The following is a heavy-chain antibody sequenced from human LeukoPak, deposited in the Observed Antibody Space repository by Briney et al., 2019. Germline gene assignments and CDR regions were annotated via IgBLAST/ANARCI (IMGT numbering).Heavy chain of an antibody. J-gene: IGHJ1*01. V-gene: IGHV3-21*01. Sequence: GGSLRLSCAASGFTFSSYSMNWVRQAPGKGLEWVSSISSSSSYIYYADSVKGRFTISRDNAKNSLYLQMNSLRAEDTAVYYCARAGGSYQLLPAEYFQHWGQGTLVTVSS. CDR3: ARAGGSYQLLPAEYFQH. CDR2: ISSSSSYI. CDR1: GFTFSSYS. D-gene: IGHD2-2*01.